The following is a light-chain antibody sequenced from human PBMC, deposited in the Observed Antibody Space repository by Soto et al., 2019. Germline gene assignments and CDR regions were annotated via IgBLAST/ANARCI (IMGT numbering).Light chain of an antibody. V-gene: IGKV3-20*01. Sequence: ENVLTQSPGTLSLSPGERATLSCRASQSVSNRYLAWYQQRPGQAPRLLIYGASSRATGIPDRFSASGSGTDFTLPISRLEPEDFAVYYCQQYDSSITFGQGTRLEIK. CDR2: GAS. CDR1: QSVSNRY. CDR3: QQYDSSIT. J-gene: IGKJ5*01.